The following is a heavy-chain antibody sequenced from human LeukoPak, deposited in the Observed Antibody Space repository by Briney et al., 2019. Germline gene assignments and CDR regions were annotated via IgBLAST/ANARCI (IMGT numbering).Heavy chain of an antibody. CDR2: IYYSGST. Sequence: SETLSLTCAVSGGSISSNSYYWGWIRQPPGKGLEWIGSIYYSGSTYYNPSLKSRVTISVDTSKNQFSLKLSSVTAADTAVYYCARGFFLGRAGWLDPWGQGTLVTVSS. J-gene: IGHJ5*02. D-gene: IGHD7-27*01. CDR1: GGSISSNSYY. CDR3: ARGFFLGRAGWLDP. V-gene: IGHV4-39*01.